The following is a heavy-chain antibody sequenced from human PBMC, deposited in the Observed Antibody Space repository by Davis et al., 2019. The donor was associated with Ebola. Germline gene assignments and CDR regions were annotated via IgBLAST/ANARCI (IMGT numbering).Heavy chain of an antibody. J-gene: IGHJ5*02. CDR1: GGTFTNYA. CDR3: ARGKWFDP. CDR2: IIPVVDTK. Sequence: AASVKVSCKTSGGTFTNYAVNWVRQAPGQGLEWMGRIIPVVDTKDYAQKFRGRVTLTADKATNTAYMELSGLRFDDTAVYYCARGKWFDPWGQGTLVSVTS. V-gene: IGHV1-69*04.